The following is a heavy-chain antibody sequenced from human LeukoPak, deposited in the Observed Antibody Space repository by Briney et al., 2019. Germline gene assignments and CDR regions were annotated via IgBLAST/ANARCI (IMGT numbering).Heavy chain of an antibody. V-gene: IGHV3-7*01. D-gene: IGHD6-13*01. Sequence: GGSLRLSCAASGFTFSSYWMGWVRQAPGKGLEWVANIKQDGSEKYYVDSVKGRFTISRDNAKNSLYLQMNSLRAEDTAVYYCARDAGSSWYHYYYYGMDVWGQGTTVTVSS. CDR1: GFTFSSYW. CDR2: IKQDGSEK. J-gene: IGHJ6*02. CDR3: ARDAGSSWYHYYYYGMDV.